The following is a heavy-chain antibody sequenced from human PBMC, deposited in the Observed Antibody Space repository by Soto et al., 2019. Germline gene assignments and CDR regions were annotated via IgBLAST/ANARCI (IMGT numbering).Heavy chain of an antibody. D-gene: IGHD2-2*01. Sequence: ASVKVSCKASGYTFTSYDINWVRQATGQGLEWMGWMNPNSDNTGYAQKFQGRVTMTRNTSISTAYMELTSLRSDDTAVYFCARGLRDIVVVPAGYYFDYWGQGTLVTVSS. CDR3: ARGLRDIVVVPAGYYFDY. CDR2: MNPNSDNT. J-gene: IGHJ4*02. CDR1: GYTFTSYD. V-gene: IGHV1-8*01.